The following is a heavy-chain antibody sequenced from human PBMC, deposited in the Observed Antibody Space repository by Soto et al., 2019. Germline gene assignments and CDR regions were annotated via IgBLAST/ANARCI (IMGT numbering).Heavy chain of an antibody. Sequence: SETLSLTCAVYGGSFSGYYWSWIRQPPGKGLEWIGEINHSGSTNYNPSLKSRVTISVDTSKNQFSLKLSSVTAADTAVYYCARRDYDFWSGSNNWFDPWGQGTLVTVSS. CDR3: ARRDYDFWSGSNNWFDP. V-gene: IGHV4-34*01. D-gene: IGHD3-3*01. CDR2: INHSGST. CDR1: GGSFSGYY. J-gene: IGHJ5*02.